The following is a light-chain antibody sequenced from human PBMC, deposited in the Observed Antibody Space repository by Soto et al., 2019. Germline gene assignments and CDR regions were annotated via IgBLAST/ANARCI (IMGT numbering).Light chain of an antibody. CDR1: QSVTSTY. CDR2: GAS. Sequence: EFVLTQSPGTLSLSPGERAILSCRASQSVTSTYIAWYQQKPGQAPRLLIYGASSRATGIPDRFSGSGSGTDFPLTISRMDAEDFSVYYCQYYGSSPPTTFGQGTKLEIK. V-gene: IGKV3-20*01. J-gene: IGKJ2*01. CDR3: QYYGSSPPTT.